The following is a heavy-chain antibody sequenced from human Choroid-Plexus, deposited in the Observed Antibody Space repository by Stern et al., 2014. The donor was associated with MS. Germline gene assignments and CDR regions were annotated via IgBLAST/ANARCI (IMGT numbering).Heavy chain of an antibody. CDR2: ISYDGSK. D-gene: IGHD2/OR15-2a*01. CDR1: GFSFSSFG. V-gene: IGHV3-30*18. CDR3: AKDRQYLTFFFDF. Sequence: VQLVESGGGVVQPGRPLRLSCAASGFSFSSFGMPWVRQAPGKGLEWVALISYDGSKDYADSVKGRFAISRDNSKNTLYLQMNSLRAEDTAVYYCAKDRQYLTFFFDFWGHGSLVTVSS. J-gene: IGHJ4*01.